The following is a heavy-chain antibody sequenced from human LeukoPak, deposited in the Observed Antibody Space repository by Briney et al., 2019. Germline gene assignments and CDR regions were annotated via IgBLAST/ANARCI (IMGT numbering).Heavy chain of an antibody. CDR1: GFTFSSYS. J-gene: IGHJ4*02. D-gene: IGHD2-21*02. CDR2: ISSSSSYI. V-gene: IGHV3-21*01. Sequence: GGSLRLSCAASGFTFSSYSMNWVRQAPGKGLEWVSSISSSSSYIYYADSVKGRFTISRDNAKNSLYLQMNSLRAEDTAVYYCARDSTLAVVVTATDYWGQGTLVTVSS. CDR3: ARDSTLAVVVTATDY.